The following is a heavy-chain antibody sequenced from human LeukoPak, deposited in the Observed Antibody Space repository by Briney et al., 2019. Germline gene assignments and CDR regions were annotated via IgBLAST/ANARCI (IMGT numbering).Heavy chain of an antibody. D-gene: IGHD2-21*02. V-gene: IGHV3-21*01. J-gene: IGHJ3*02. CDR2: ISSSSSYI. CDR3: ARDMVVTAIHDAFDI. CDR1: GFTFSSYE. Sequence: PGGSLRLSCAASGFTFSSYEMNWVRQAPGKGLEWVSSISSSSSYIYYADSVKGRFTISRDNAKNSLYLQMNSLRAEDTAVYYCARDMVVTAIHDAFDIWGQGTMVTVSS.